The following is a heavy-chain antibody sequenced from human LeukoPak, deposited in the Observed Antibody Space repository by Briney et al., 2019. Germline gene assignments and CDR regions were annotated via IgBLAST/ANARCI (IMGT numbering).Heavy chain of an antibody. CDR2: VSPDGRTT. D-gene: IGHD2-2*01. V-gene: IGHV3-64*01. Sequence: GGSLRLSCAASGFIFDYYSMHWVRQAPGKGPEYVSVVSPDGRTTYYTNSVKGRFTISRDNSKNTIYLQMGSLRDDDTAVYYCAREQPAGSTDYWGQGTLVTVSS. CDR3: AREQPAGSTDY. J-gene: IGHJ4*02. CDR1: GFIFDYYS.